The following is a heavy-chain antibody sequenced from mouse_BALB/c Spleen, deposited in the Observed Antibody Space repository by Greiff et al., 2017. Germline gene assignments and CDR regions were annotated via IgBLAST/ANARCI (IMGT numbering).Heavy chain of an antibody. J-gene: IGHJ3*01. Sequence: QVQLQQPGAELVKPGASVKLSCTASGYTFTSYWMHWVKQRPGQGLEWIGEINPSNGRTNYNEKFKSKATLTVDKSSSTVYMQLSSLTSEDSAVYYCARGGAYGSSAWFAYWGQGTLVTVSA. CDR2: INPSNGRT. D-gene: IGHD1-1*01. CDR3: ARGGAYGSSAWFAY. V-gene: IGHV1S81*02. CDR1: GYTFTSYW.